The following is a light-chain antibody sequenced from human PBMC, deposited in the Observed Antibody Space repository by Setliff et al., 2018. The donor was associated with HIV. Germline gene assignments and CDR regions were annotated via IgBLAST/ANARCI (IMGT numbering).Light chain of an antibody. CDR3: CSYAGSSDV. CDR1: SSNVGTYNF. Sequence: QSVLTQPASVSGSHGQSITISCTGTSSNVGTYNFVSWYQQHPGKAPKLMIYDASNRPSGVSNRFSGSKSGNTASLTISGLQAEDEADYYCCSYAGSSDVFGGGTKVTVL. CDR2: DAS. J-gene: IGLJ3*02. V-gene: IGLV2-23*01.